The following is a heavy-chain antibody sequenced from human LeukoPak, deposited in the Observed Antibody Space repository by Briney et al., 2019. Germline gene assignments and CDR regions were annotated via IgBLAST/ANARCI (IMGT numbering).Heavy chain of an antibody. CDR1: GFTFSNYK. CDR2: ISSTSTYI. Sequence: GGSLRLSCAASGFTFSNYKMNWVRQAPGKGLEWVSSISSTSTYINYADSVKGRFTISRDNAKKSLFLQMNSLRAEDTASRVGYSSAWRAPDFDYWGQGTLVTVSS. J-gene: IGHJ4*02. D-gene: IGHD6-19*01. CDR3: YSSAWRAPDFDY. V-gene: IGHV3-21*01.